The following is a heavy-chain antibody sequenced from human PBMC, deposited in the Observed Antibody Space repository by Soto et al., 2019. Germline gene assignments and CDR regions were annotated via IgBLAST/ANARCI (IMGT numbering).Heavy chain of an antibody. CDR1: GLTFSSYA. J-gene: IGHJ2*01. D-gene: IGHD2-15*01. CDR2: ISRSGSTI. V-gene: IGHV3-48*03. CDR3: ARDGRIRRPDWYFDL. Sequence: EVQLVESGGGLVQPGGSLRLSCAASGLTFSSYAMNWVRQAPGKGLEWVSYISRSGSTIYYADSVKGRVTISRDNAKNSLYLQMNSLRAEDTAVYYCARDGRIRRPDWYFDLWGRGTLVTVSS.